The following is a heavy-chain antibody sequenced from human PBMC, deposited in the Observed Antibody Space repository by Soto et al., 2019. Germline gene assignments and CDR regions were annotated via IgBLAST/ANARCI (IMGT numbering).Heavy chain of an antibody. CDR3: ARPRYSGDYYYYGMDV. D-gene: IGHD7-27*01. V-gene: IGHV3-21*01. CDR1: GFTFSSYS. CDR2: ISSSSSYI. J-gene: IGHJ6*02. Sequence: GGSLRLSCAASGFTFSSYSMNWVRQAPGKGLEWVSSISSSSSYIYYADSVKGRFTISRDNAKNSLYLQMNSLRAEDTAVYYCARPRYSGDYYYYGMDVWGQGTTVTVSS.